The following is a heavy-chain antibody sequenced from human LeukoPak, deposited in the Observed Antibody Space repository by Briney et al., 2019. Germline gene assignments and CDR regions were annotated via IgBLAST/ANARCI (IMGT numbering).Heavy chain of an antibody. D-gene: IGHD2-2*02. CDR1: GFTFSSYG. CDR3: ARDSITPADFDCSSTTCYIPYLDY. CDR2: ISSSSSTI. Sequence: GGSLRLSCAGSGFTFSSYGMNWVRRAPGKGLEWVSYISSSSSTIYYADSVKGRFTISRDNGKNSLYLQMDSLRAEDTAVYYCARDSITPADFDCSSTTCYIPYLDYWGQGTLVTVSS. J-gene: IGHJ4*02. V-gene: IGHV3-48*01.